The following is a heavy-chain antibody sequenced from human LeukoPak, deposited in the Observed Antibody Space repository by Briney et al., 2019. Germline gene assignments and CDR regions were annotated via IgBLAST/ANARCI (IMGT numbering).Heavy chain of an antibody. CDR3: AKLPGSSGWRGFYYFDY. CDR2: ISGSGGST. D-gene: IGHD6-19*01. V-gene: IGHV3-23*01. Sequence: PGGSLRLSCAASGFTFSSYAMSWVRQAPGKGLEWVSAISGSGGSTYYADSVKGRFTISRDNSKNTLYLQMNSLRAEDTAVYYCAKLPGSSGWRGFYYFDYWGQGTLVTVSS. J-gene: IGHJ4*02. CDR1: GFTFSSYA.